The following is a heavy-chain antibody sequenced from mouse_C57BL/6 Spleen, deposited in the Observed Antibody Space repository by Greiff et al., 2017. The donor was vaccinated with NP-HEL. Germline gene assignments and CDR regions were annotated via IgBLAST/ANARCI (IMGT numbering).Heavy chain of an antibody. Sequence: VQLKQPGAELVMPGASVKLSCKASGYTFTSYWMHWVKQRPGQGLEWIGEIDPSDSYTNYNQKFKGKSTLTVDKSSSTAYMQLSSLTSEDSAVYYCARGGSTYYFDYWGQGTTLTVSS. J-gene: IGHJ2*01. CDR2: IDPSDSYT. CDR1: GYTFTSYW. V-gene: IGHV1-69*01. CDR3: ARGGSTYYFDY.